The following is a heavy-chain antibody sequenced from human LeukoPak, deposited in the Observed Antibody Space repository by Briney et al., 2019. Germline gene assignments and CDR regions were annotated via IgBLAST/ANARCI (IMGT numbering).Heavy chain of an antibody. Sequence: PGGSLRLSCAASGFTFDDYGMSWVRQAPGKGLEWVSGISWNSGSIGYADSVKGRFTISRDNAKNSLYLQMNSLRAEDTALYYCAKGAQGYSYGYYFDYWGQGTLVTVSS. CDR3: AKGAQGYSYGYYFDY. CDR2: ISWNSGSI. V-gene: IGHV3-9*01. CDR1: GFTFDDYG. D-gene: IGHD5-18*01. J-gene: IGHJ4*02.